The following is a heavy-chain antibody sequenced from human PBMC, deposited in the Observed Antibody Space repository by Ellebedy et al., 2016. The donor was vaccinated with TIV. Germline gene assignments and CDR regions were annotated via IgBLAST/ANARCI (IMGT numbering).Heavy chain of an antibody. CDR3: AIPYCSGGSCYPWGAFDI. J-gene: IGHJ3*02. D-gene: IGHD2-15*01. CDR2: IYPGDSDT. Sequence: GESLKISCKGSEYSFSNYWIAWVRQMPGKGLEWMGIIYPGDSDTRYSPSFQGQVTISADKSISTAYLQWSSLKASDTAMYYCAIPYCSGGSCYPWGAFDIWGQGTMVTVSS. V-gene: IGHV5-51*01. CDR1: EYSFSNYW.